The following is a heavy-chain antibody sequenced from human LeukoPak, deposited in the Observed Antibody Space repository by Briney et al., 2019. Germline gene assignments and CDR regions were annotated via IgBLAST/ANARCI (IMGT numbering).Heavy chain of an antibody. V-gene: IGHV4-59*01. J-gene: IGHJ5*02. D-gene: IGHD3-10*01. CDR2: IYNSVNT. Sequence: SETLSLTFSVSGDSISIYYWNWIRQPPGKGLEWLGYIYNSVNTDYNPSLKSRVTISVDTSKNQFSLKLTSVTAADTAVYYCARDRELGSWGQGTLVTVSS. CDR1: GDSISIYY. CDR3: ARDRELGS.